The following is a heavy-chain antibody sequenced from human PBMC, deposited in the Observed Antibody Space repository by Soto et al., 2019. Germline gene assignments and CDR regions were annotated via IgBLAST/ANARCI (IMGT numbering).Heavy chain of an antibody. J-gene: IGHJ6*02. CDR2: IYYSGST. CDR1: GGSISSGGYY. V-gene: IGHV4-31*02. CDR3: ARDRSVVVVAANEPRRYYGMDV. Sequence: VSGGSISSGGYYWSWIRQHPGKGLEWIGYIYYSGSTYYNPSLKSRVTISVDTSKNQFSLKLSSVTAADTAVYYCARDRSVVVVAANEPRRYYGMDVWGQGTKVTVSS. D-gene: IGHD2-15*01.